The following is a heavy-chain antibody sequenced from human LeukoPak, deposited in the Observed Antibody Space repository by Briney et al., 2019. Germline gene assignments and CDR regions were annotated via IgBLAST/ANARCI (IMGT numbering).Heavy chain of an antibody. CDR1: DGSFSGYY. CDR2: INHSGST. V-gene: IGHV4-34*01. Sequence: SETLSLTCAVYDGSFSGYYWSWIRQPPGKGLEWIGEINHSGSTNYNPSLKSRVTISVDTSKNQFSLKLSSVTAADTAVYYCATPDRYCSSTSCYSMDVWGQGTTVTVSS. CDR3: ATPDRYCSSTSCYSMDV. J-gene: IGHJ6*02. D-gene: IGHD2-2*01.